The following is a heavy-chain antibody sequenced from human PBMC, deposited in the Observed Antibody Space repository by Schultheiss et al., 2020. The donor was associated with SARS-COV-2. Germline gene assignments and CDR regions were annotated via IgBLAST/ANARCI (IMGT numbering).Heavy chain of an antibody. CDR1: GDSFSSYA. D-gene: IGHD2-8*02. CDR3: ARDLTGGVCRSCGAFDI. J-gene: IGHJ3*02. CDR2: IIPIFGTA. Sequence: SVKVSCKASGDSFSSYAISWVRQAPGQGLEWMGRIIPIFGTANYAQKFQGRVTITADESTSTAYMELSSLRSEDTAVYYCARDLTGGVCRSCGAFDIWGQGTMVTVSS. V-gene: IGHV1-69*13.